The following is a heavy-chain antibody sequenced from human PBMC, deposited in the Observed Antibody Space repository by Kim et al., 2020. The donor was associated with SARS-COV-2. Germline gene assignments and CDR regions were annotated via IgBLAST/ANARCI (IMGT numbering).Heavy chain of an antibody. CDR3: ARALYVGYYDSSGYSSGAFDI. V-gene: IGHV4-4*02. CDR2: SYHSGST. Sequence: SETLSLTCAVSGGSIGSSNWWSWVRQPPGKGLECTGESYHSGSTNYNPSLKSRVTISVDKSKNQFSLQLSTVTAADTAVYYCARALYVGYYDSSGYSSGAFDIWGQGTMVTVSS. D-gene: IGHD3-22*01. J-gene: IGHJ3*02. CDR1: GGSIGSSNW.